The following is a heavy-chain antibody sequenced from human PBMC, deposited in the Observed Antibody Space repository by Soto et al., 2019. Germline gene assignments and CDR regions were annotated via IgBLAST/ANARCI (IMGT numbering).Heavy chain of an antibody. J-gene: IGHJ3*02. CDR3: TRDQDDSSDAFDI. CDR1: RFSFHKYW. V-gene: IGHV3-7*01. D-gene: IGHD3-3*01. Sequence: GGSLRLSCAASRFSFHKYWMSWVRQAPGKGLEWVANIKEDGSEKYYVDSVKGRLTISRDNAKNSLYLQTNSLRVEDTAMYYCTRDQDDSSDAFDIWGQGTPVTVSS. CDR2: IKEDGSEK.